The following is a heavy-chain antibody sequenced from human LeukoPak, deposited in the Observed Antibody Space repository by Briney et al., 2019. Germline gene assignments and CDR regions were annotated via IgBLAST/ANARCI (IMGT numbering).Heavy chain of an antibody. Sequence: ASVKVSCKVSGYTLTELSMHWVRQAPGKGLEWMGGFDPEDGETIYAQKFQGRVTMTEDTYTDTAYMELSSLRSEDTAVYYCETAADGTFDFDYWGQGTLVTVSS. J-gene: IGHJ4*02. CDR2: FDPEDGET. CDR1: GYTLTELS. V-gene: IGHV1-24*01. CDR3: ETAADGTFDFDY. D-gene: IGHD6-13*01.